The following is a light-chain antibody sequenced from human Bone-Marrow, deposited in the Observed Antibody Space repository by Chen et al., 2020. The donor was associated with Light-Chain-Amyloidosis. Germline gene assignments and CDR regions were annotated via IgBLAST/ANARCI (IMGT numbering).Light chain of an antibody. J-gene: IGLJ3*02. Sequence: SYVLTQPSSVSVAPGQTATIVCGGNNIGSTSVHWYQQTPGQAPLLVVYDDSDRPSGIPERLSGSNSGNTATLNIRRVEAGDEADYYCQVWDRSSDRPVFGGGTKLTVL. CDR2: DDS. CDR3: QVWDRSSDRPV. V-gene: IGLV3-21*02. CDR1: NIGSTS.